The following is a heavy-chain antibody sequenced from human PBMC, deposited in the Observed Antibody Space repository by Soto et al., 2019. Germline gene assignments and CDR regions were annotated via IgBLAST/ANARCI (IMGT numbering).Heavy chain of an antibody. CDR2: IWYDASNK. D-gene: IGHD1-26*01. Sequence: VQLVESGGGLVQPGRSLRLSCAASGFTFRTYGMYWVRQAPGKRLEWVAVIWYDASNKYYADSVKGRFTISRDNSENTLYLQMNSLRAEDTAVYYCARGRVDGGELDLWGQGTQVTVSS. CDR1: GFTFRTYG. CDR3: ARGRVDGGELDL. V-gene: IGHV3-33*01. J-gene: IGHJ4*02.